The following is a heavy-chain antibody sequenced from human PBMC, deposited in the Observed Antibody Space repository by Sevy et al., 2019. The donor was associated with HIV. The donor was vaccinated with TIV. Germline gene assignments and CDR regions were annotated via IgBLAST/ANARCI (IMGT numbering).Heavy chain of an antibody. CDR3: ATVGCSSGSGPKCDAVDI. Sequence: ASVKVSCKASGGTFSSYAISWVRQAPGQGLEWMGGNIPIFGTANYAQKFQGRVTITADESTRTADMEMSSLSSEETAVYSCATVGCSSGSGPKCDAVDIWGQGTMVTVSS. J-gene: IGHJ3*02. CDR1: GGTFSSYA. CDR2: NIPIFGTA. D-gene: IGHD2-15*01. V-gene: IGHV1-69*13.